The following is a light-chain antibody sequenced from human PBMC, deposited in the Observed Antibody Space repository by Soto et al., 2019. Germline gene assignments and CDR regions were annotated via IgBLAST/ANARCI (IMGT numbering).Light chain of an antibody. CDR1: RSDVGGYNY. Sequence: QSALTQPASVSGSPGQSITISCTGTRSDVGGYNYVSWYQQFLGKAPKLMIYEVSNRPSGVSLRFSGSKSGNTASLTISGLRAEDEADYYCNSYTSTSTPYVFGTGTKVTVL. J-gene: IGLJ1*01. V-gene: IGLV2-14*01. CDR2: EVS. CDR3: NSYTSTSTPYV.